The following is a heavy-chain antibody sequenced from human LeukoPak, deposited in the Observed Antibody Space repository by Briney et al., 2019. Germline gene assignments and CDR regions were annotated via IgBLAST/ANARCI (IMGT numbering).Heavy chain of an antibody. V-gene: IGHV1-58*02. CDR1: GFTFTSSA. D-gene: IGHD3-22*01. J-gene: IGHJ3*02. Sequence: ASVKVSCKASGFTFTSSAMQWVRQARGQRLEWIGWIVVGSGNTNYAQKFQERVTITRDMSTSTAYMELSSLRSEDTAVYYCAAGYDDSSGYYYEGAFDIWGQGTTVTVSS. CDR2: IVVGSGNT. CDR3: AAGYDDSSGYYYEGAFDI.